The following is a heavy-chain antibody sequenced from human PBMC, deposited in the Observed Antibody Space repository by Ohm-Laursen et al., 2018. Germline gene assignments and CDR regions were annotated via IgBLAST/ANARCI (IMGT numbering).Heavy chain of an antibody. CDR3: ARGTTVDWYFDL. D-gene: IGHD2/OR15-2a*01. CDR1: GSSITNYY. V-gene: IGHV4-59*08. CDR2: VRYSGST. Sequence: TLSLTCAVSGSSITNYYWSWIRQPPGKGLEWIGYVRYSGSTNSNPSLKSRVTISVDTSKNQFSLKLSSVTAADTAVYYCARGTTVDWYFDLWGRGTLVTVSS. J-gene: IGHJ2*01.